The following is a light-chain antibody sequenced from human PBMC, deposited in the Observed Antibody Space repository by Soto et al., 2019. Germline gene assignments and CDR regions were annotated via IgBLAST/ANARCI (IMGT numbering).Light chain of an antibody. CDR2: DAS. CDR3: QKPNNLLFT. V-gene: IGKV3-11*01. CDR1: QSVSSY. J-gene: IGKJ3*01. Sequence: EIVLTQSPATLSLSPGERATLSCRASQSVSSYLAWYQRKPGQAPRLLIYDASNRATSIPARFSGSGSGTDFTLTISSLEPEDFAVYYCQKPNNLLFTFGPGTKVDIK.